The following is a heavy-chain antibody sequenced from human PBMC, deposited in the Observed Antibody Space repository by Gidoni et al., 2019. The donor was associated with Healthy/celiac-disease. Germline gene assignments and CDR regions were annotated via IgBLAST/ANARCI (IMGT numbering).Heavy chain of an antibody. D-gene: IGHD2-2*01. CDR3: ARAGHIVVVPAVHYFDY. V-gene: IGHV1-46*01. J-gene: IGHJ4*02. CDR1: GSTFTSYY. CDR2: INPSGGST. Sequence: QVQLVQSGAEVKKPGASVKVSCKASGSTFTSYYMHWVRQAPGQGLEWMGIINPSGGSTSYAQKFQGRVTMTRDTSTSTVYMELSSLRSEDTAVYYCARAGHIVVVPAVHYFDYWGQGTLITVSS.